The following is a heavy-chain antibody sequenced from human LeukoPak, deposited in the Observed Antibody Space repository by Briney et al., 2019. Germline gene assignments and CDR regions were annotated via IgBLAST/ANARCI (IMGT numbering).Heavy chain of an antibody. D-gene: IGHD3-22*01. CDR3: ARRRYYDGSGYLE. CDR1: GDSFSRSDSY. CDR2: IYYSGRT. Sequence: SETLSLTCSVSGDSFSRSDSYWDWIRQPPGKGLEWIGTIYYSGRTYYSPSLKSRVTMSLDPSDNQFSLNLRSVTAADTAVYYCARRRYYDGSGYLEWGQGTLLSVSS. V-gene: IGHV4-39*01. J-gene: IGHJ1*01.